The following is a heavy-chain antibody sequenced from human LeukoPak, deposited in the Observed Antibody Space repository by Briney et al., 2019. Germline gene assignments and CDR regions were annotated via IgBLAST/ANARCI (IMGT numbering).Heavy chain of an antibody. V-gene: IGHV3-23*01. CDR1: GFTFSNYA. J-gene: IGHJ4*02. D-gene: IGHD2-2*01. CDR3: VTNKDIVVVPAASGDY. CDR2: ISGSGGST. Sequence: GGSLRLSCAASGFTFSNYAMTWVRQAPGKGLEWVSVISGSGGSTYYADSVKGRFTISRDNSKNTLYLQMNSLRAEDTAVYYCVTNKDIVVVPAASGDYWGQGTLVTVSS.